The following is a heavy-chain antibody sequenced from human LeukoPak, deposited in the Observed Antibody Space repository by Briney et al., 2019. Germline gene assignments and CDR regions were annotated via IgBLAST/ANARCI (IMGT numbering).Heavy chain of an antibody. CDR1: GGTFSSYA. Sequence: SVKVSCKASGGTFSSYAISWVRQSPGQGLEWMGGIIPIFGTANYAQKFQGRVTITADESTSTAYMELSSLRSEDTAVYYCAREWGYGSGTAVAFDIWGQGTMVTVSS. D-gene: IGHD3-10*01. V-gene: IGHV1-69*13. CDR2: IIPIFGTA. J-gene: IGHJ3*02. CDR3: AREWGYGSGTAVAFDI.